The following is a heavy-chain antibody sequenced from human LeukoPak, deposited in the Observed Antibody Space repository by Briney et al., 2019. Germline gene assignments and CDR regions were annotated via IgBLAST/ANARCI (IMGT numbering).Heavy chain of an antibody. D-gene: IGHD2-2*01. CDR3: AKTGCTSTGCYENY. V-gene: IGHV3-23*01. CDR2: ISGSGGDT. Sequence: GGSLRLSCAASGFTFSSYAMSWVRQAPGKGLEWVSVISGSGGDTYYADSVKGRFTISRHNSKNTLYLRMNSLRAEDTAIYYCAKTGCTSTGCYENYWGQGTLVTVSS. CDR1: GFTFSSYA. J-gene: IGHJ4*02.